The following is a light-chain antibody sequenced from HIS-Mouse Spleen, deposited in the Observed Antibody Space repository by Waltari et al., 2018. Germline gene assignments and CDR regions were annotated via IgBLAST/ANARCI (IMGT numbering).Light chain of an antibody. V-gene: IGLV1-44*01. CDR1: SSNIGSNT. Sequence: QSVLTQPPSASGTPGQRVTISCSGSSSNIGSNTVTWYQQLTGTAPKLPIYSNNQRPSGVPDRFSGSKSGTSAALAISGLQSEDEADYYCAAWDDSLNGYVFGTGTKVTVL. CDR2: SNN. CDR3: AAWDDSLNGYV. J-gene: IGLJ1*01.